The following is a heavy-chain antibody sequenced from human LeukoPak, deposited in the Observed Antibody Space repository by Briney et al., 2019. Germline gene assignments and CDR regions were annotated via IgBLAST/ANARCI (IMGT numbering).Heavy chain of an antibody. V-gene: IGHV4-34*01. J-gene: IGHJ4*02. CDR3: ARGPLLDYYDGSGYYYFDY. CDR2: IDHSGRT. Sequence: PSETLSLTCAVSSGSFSDNFWSWIRQSPGKGLEWIGEIDHSGRTNENPSLKSGGTISVEKYKNQFSLKLSSVTAADTAVYYCARGPLLDYYDGSGYYYFDYWGQGTLVTVSS. CDR1: SGSFSDNF. D-gene: IGHD3-22*01.